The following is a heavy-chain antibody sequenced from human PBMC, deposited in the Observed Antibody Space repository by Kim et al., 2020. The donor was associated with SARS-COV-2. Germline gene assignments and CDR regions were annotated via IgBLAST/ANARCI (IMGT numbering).Heavy chain of an antibody. V-gene: IGHV3-43*02. Sequence: GGSLRLSCAGSGFTFDDYAMHWVRQAPGKGLEWVSLISGDGVKTYYADSVKGRFTISRANSKHSLYLQMSSLRNEDTALYYGAKDKQWLLGYYGMDVWGQGTTVTVSS. CDR1: GFTFDDYA. CDR3: AKDKQWLLGYYGMDV. CDR2: ISGDGVKT. D-gene: IGHD6-19*01. J-gene: IGHJ6*02.